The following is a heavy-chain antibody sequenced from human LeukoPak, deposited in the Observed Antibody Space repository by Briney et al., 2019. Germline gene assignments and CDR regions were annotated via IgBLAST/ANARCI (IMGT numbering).Heavy chain of an antibody. D-gene: IGHD3-22*01. V-gene: IGHV4-38-2*01. J-gene: IGHJ5*02. Sequence: SETHSLACAVSGYSISSGHFWAWIRQPPGEGLEWVGSVYHIGSAFYNPSLKSRVTISVDTSKNQLSLNLSSVTAADTAFYYCARLQKRVGYYYLDTWGQGTLVRVSS. CDR1: GYSISSGHF. CDR2: VYHIGSA. CDR3: ARLQKRVGYYYLDT.